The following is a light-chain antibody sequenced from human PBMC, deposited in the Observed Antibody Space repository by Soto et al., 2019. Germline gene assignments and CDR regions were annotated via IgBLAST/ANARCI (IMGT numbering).Light chain of an antibody. CDR2: EVS. Sequence: QSALTQPPSASGSLGQSVTISCTGTSSDVGGYNYVSWYQQHPGKAPKLMIPEVSKRPSGVPDRFSGSKSGNTASLTVSGFRAEDEADYSCSSYVGSKVFGGGTKVTVL. CDR1: SSDVGGYNY. J-gene: IGLJ3*02. CDR3: SSYVGSKV. V-gene: IGLV2-8*01.